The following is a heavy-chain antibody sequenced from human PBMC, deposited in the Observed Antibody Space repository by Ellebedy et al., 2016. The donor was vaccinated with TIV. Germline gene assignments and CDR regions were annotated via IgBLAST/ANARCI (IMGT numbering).Heavy chain of an antibody. Sequence: GESLKISCAASGFTFSGSVMHWVRQASGKGLEWVGHIRSKANNYATVYAASVKGRFTISRDDLKSTAYLQMNSLKTEDTGIYYCTLDSYWGQGNLVTVSS. CDR2: IRSKANNYAT. CDR3: TLDSY. CDR1: GFTFSGSV. J-gene: IGHJ4*02. V-gene: IGHV3-73*01. D-gene: IGHD1-1*01.